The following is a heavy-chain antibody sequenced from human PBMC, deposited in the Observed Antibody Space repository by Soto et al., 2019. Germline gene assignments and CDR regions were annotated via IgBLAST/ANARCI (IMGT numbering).Heavy chain of an antibody. Sequence: QVQLQQWGAGLLKPSETLSLTCAVYGGSFSGYYWSWIRQPPGKGLEWIGEINHSGSTNYNPSLKSRVTISVDTSKNQFSLKLSSVTAADTAVYYCARGPWETLGYWGQGTLVTVSS. D-gene: IGHD1-26*01. V-gene: IGHV4-34*01. CDR1: GGSFSGYY. CDR2: INHSGST. CDR3: ARGPWETLGY. J-gene: IGHJ4*02.